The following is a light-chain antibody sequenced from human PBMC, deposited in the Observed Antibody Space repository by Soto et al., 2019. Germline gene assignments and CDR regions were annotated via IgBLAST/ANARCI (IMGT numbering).Light chain of an antibody. CDR1: NIGIKT. CDR3: QVWDSGSDHVV. Sequence: SYELTQPPSVSVAPGQTARITCGGNNIGIKTVHWYHQKPGQAPVLVVYDDSDRPSGIPERFSGSNSGNTATLTISRVEAGDEADYYCQVWDSGSDHVVFGGGTQLTVL. J-gene: IGLJ2*01. CDR2: DDS. V-gene: IGLV3-21*02.